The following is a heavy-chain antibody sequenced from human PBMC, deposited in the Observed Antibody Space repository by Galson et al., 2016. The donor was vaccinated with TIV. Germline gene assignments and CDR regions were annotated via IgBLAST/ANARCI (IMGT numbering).Heavy chain of an antibody. V-gene: IGHV3-23*01. Sequence: SLRLSCAASGFTFRSYAMSWFRQAPGKGLEWVSAISGTGGSTYYADSAKGRFTISRDNSKNTLYLQMDSLRIEDTAVYYCARDGHDFWSGGANTLDFWGQGTLVTVSS. CDR1: GFTFRSYA. J-gene: IGHJ4*02. CDR2: ISGTGGST. D-gene: IGHD3-3*01. CDR3: ARDGHDFWSGGANTLDF.